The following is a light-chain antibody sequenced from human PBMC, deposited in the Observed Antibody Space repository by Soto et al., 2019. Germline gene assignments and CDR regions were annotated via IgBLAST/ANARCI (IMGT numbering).Light chain of an antibody. CDR1: SSYVGSYNL. CDR3: CSYAGSSTYV. J-gene: IGLJ1*01. Sequence: SSLTQPSPLFGSPGQSITPSCPGNSSYVGSYNLVSWYQQHPGKAPKLMIYEVSKRPSGVSNRFSGSKSGNTASLTISGLQAEDEADYYCCSYAGSSTYVFGTGTKVTVL. V-gene: IGLV2-23*02. CDR2: EVS.